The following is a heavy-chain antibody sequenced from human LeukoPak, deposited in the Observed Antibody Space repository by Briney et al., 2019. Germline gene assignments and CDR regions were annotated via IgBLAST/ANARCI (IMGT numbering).Heavy chain of an antibody. Sequence: SETLSLTCTVSGGSISSYYWGWIRQPPGKGLEWIGSIYYSGSTYYNPSLKSRVTISVDTSKNQFSLKLSSVTAADTAVYYCARRSSIAVAGTRYYYYGMDVWGQGTTVTVSS. CDR1: GGSISSYY. J-gene: IGHJ6*02. CDR3: ARRSSIAVAGTRYYYYGMDV. D-gene: IGHD6-19*01. V-gene: IGHV4-39*01. CDR2: IYYSGST.